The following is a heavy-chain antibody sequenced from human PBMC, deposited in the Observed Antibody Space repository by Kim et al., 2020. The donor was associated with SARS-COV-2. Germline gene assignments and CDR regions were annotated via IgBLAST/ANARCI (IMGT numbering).Heavy chain of an antibody. V-gene: IGHV3-66*01. CDR2: IYSGGTT. Sequence: GGSLRLSCAVSGITVTTNYMNWVRQAPGKGLEWVSTIYSGGTTYYADSVKGRFTISRDTSKNTRYLQMNSLRAEDTAVYYCAREPYSSTWLDYWGPGILVTVSS. CDR1: GITVTTNY. J-gene: IGHJ4*02. CDR3: AREPYSSTWLDY. D-gene: IGHD6-13*01.